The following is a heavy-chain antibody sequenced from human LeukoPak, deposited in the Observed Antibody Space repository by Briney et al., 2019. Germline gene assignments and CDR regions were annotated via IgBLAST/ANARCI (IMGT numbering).Heavy chain of an antibody. D-gene: IGHD6-13*01. V-gene: IGHV4-4*02. CDR3: ARATELVGYYGMDV. CDR1: GGSISSSNW. Sequence: SETLSLTCAVSGGSISSSNWWSWVRQPPGKGXXXXGEIYHSGSTNYNPSLKSRVTISVDKSKNQFSLKLSSVTAADTAVYYCARATELVGYYGMDVWGKGTTVTISS. CDR2: IYHSGST. J-gene: IGHJ6*04.